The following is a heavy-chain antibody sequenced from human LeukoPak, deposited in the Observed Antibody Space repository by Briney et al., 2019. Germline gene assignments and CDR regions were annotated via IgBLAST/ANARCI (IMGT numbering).Heavy chain of an antibody. D-gene: IGHD3-22*01. CDR1: GFSFSEHG. CDR2: IWSDGSSQ. Sequence: GGSLRLSCTASGFSFSEHGMHWVRQAPGKGLEWVALIWSDGSSQYYADSVKGRFTISRDNSKNTLYLQMNSLRAEDTAVYYCARDLDPYYYDSSPPGYWGQGTLVTVSS. J-gene: IGHJ4*02. CDR3: ARDLDPYYYDSSPPGY. V-gene: IGHV3-33*01.